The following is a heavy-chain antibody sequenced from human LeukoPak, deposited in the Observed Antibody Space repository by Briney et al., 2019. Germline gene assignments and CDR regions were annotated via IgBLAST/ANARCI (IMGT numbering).Heavy chain of an antibody. D-gene: IGHD3-10*01. CDR1: GGSFSGYY. V-gene: IGHV4-59*01. CDR2: IYYSGST. J-gene: IGHJ6*03. CDR3: ARSTMVRGVTLPYYYYYMDV. Sequence: PSETLSLTCAVYGGSFSGYYWSWIRQPPGKGLEWIGYIYYSGSTNYNPSLMSRVTISVDTSKNQFSLKLSSVTAADTAVYYCARSTMVRGVTLPYYYYYMDVWGKGTTVTISS.